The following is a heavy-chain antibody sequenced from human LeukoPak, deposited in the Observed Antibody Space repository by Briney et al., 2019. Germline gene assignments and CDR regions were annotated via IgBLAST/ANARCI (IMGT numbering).Heavy chain of an antibody. CDR3: AKPGPGDGLHV. CDR1: GFSFSNTD. J-gene: IGHJ6*02. D-gene: IGHD3-10*01. Sequence: GGSLRLTCAASGFSFSNTDTHWVREVLGEGLEWVAAIGGGGDTYYSDSVRGRFIISRENAKNAFYLQLNTLNAGDTALYYCAKPGPGDGLHVWGQGTTVIVS. V-gene: IGHV3-13*01. CDR2: IGGGGDT.